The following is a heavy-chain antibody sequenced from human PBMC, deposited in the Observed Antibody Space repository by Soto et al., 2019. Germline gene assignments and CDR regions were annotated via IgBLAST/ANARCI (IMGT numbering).Heavy chain of an antibody. CDR3: AKLPAQSDDAFDV. V-gene: IGHV3-74*01. J-gene: IGHJ3*01. CDR1: GFTFSGYW. Sequence: EVQLVESGGDLVQPGGSPRLSCAASGFTFSGYWMHWVRQAPGRGLVWVSRINAAGSTTSYADSVKGRFTISRDNAKNTLYLQMNSLRVEDTAVYYCAKLPAQSDDAFDVWGQGTMVTVSS. D-gene: IGHD2-2*01. CDR2: INAAGSTT.